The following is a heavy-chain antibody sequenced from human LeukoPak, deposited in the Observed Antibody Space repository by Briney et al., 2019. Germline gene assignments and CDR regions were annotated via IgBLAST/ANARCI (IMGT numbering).Heavy chain of an antibody. J-gene: IGHJ4*02. CDR2: INHSGST. D-gene: IGHD6-13*01. Sequence: PSETLSLTCAVYGGSFSGYYWSWIRQPPGKGLEWIGEINHSGSTNYNPSLKSRVTISVDTSKNQFSLKLSSVTAAGTAVYYCARALAAADSFDYWGQGTLVTVSS. CDR1: GGSFSGYY. V-gene: IGHV4-34*01. CDR3: ARALAAADSFDY.